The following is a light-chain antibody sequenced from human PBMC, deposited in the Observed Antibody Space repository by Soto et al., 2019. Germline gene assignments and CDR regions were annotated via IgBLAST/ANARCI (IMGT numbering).Light chain of an antibody. Sequence: QSVLTQPASVSGSPGQSITISCIGTSSDVGGYNYVSWYQQHPGKAPKLTIYEVSNRPSGVSNRFSGSKSGNTASLTISGLQAEDEADYYCNSYTSSNTLNWVFGGGTKLTVL. CDR2: EVS. CDR3: NSYTSSNTLNWV. J-gene: IGLJ3*02. CDR1: SSDVGGYNY. V-gene: IGLV2-14*01.